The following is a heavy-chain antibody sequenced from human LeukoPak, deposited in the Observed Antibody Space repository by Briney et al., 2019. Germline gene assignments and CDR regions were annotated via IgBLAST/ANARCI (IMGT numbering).Heavy chain of an antibody. CDR1: GGTFNSYA. D-gene: IGHD4-17*01. V-gene: IGHV1-69*05. CDR2: IIPIFGTA. J-gene: IGHJ6*03. Sequence: SVKVSCKASGGTFNSYAISWVRQAPGQGLEWMGGIIPIFGTANYAQKFQGRVTITTDESTSTAYMELSSLRSEDTAVYYCARDRLLTTVTTYPYYYYMDVWGKGTTVTVSS. CDR3: ARDRLLTTVTTYPYYYYMDV.